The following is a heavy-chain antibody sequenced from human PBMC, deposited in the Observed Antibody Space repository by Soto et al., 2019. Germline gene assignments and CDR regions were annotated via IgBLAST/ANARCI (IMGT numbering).Heavy chain of an antibody. CDR3: ARGFRGGDADWLAP. V-gene: IGHV1-3*01. J-gene: IGHJ5*02. D-gene: IGHD2-21*02. CDR2: INAGNGNT. Sequence: ASVKVSCKASGYTFTSYAMHWVRQAPGQRLEWMGWINAGNGNTKYSQKFQGRVTITRDTSASTAYMELSSLRSEDTAVYYCARGFRGGDADWLAPWGQGTPVTVSS. CDR1: GYTFTSYA.